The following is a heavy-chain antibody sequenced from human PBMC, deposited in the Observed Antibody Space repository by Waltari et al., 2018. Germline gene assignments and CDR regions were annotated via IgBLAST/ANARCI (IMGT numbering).Heavy chain of an antibody. CDR1: GFIFSHYG. V-gene: IGHV1-18*01. Sequence: QLQLVQSGAEVKKPGAAVKVSCKGSGFIFSHYGITWVRQAPGQGLEGMGWISAYNGNTNYEQKFQGRVTMTTDTSTSTAYMELRSLRSDDTAVYYCARDDVDSSSFGGFWGQGTLVTVSS. CDR3: ARDDVDSSSFGGF. D-gene: IGHD6-13*01. J-gene: IGHJ4*02. CDR2: ISAYNGNT.